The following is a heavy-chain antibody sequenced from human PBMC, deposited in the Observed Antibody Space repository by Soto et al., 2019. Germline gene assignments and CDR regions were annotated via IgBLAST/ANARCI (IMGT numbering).Heavy chain of an antibody. CDR3: VRRYDPYYFDY. CDR1: GFSLTTSAVA. J-gene: IGHJ4*02. Sequence: QITLQESGPTLVKPTQTLTLTCTFSGFSLTTSAVAVGWIRQPPGKALEWLAIVYGSDDKFYSPSLKSRLSITKDNSKNQVVLTLTNIDPVDTATYSCVRRYDPYYFDYWGQGTLVTVSS. V-gene: IGHV2-5*01. CDR2: VYGSDDK. D-gene: IGHD1-1*01.